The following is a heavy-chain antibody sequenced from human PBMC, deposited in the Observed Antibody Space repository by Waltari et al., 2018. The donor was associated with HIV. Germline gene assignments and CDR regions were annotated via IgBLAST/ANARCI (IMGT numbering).Heavy chain of an antibody. D-gene: IGHD6-13*01. Sequence: QVQLVQSGAEVKKPGSSVKVSCKASGGTFSNYAINWVRQAPGQGLEWMGGINPILGGLNYAQKFQGRVTINADKSTSTVYMELSSLTSEDTAVYYCAREGSGHSTRWYSLFLNWFDTWGQGTLVTVSS. CDR2: INPILGGL. J-gene: IGHJ5*02. CDR1: GGTFSNYA. CDR3: AREGSGHSTRWYSLFLNWFDT. V-gene: IGHV1-69*06.